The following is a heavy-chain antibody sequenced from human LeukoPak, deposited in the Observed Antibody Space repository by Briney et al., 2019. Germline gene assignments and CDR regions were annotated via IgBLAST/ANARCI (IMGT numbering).Heavy chain of an antibody. V-gene: IGHV4-30-4*08. Sequence: PSQTLSLTCTFSGGSISSGDYYWSWICQPPGKGLEWIGYIYYSGSTYYNPSLQSRVTISVDTSKNQFSLKLSSVTAADTAVYYCARESTYYDTLTGYLRPRYFDYWGQGTLVTVSS. CDR1: GGSISSGDYY. CDR3: ARESTYYDTLTGYLRPRYFDY. J-gene: IGHJ4*02. D-gene: IGHD3-9*01. CDR2: IYYSGST.